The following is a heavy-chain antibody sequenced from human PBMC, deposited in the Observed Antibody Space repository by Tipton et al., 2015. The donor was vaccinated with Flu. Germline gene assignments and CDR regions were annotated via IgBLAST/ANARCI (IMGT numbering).Heavy chain of an antibody. CDR3: ARAGDSRGTSFDY. V-gene: IGHV4-39*02. CDR1: GGSITSSRYY. CDR2: IYYSGKT. J-gene: IGHJ4*02. Sequence: TLSLTCTVSGGSITSSRYYWGWIRQPPGKGLEWIGSIYYSGKTDYKPSLKSRVIISVDTSKNQLPLNLISVTAADTAVYYCARAGDSRGTSFDYWGQGTLVTVSS. D-gene: IGHD2-21*02.